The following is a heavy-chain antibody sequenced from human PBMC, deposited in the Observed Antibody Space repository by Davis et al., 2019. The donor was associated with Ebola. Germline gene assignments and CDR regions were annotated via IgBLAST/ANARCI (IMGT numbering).Heavy chain of an antibody. CDR1: GFTFSSYS. J-gene: IGHJ6*02. CDR2: ISSSSSYI. CDR3: ARVESIAVAGFYYYYYGMDV. Sequence: GESLKISCAASGFTFSSYSMNWVRQAPGKGLEWVSSISSSSSYIYYADSVKGRFTISRDNAKNSLYLQMNSLRAEDTAVYYCARVESIAVAGFYYYYYGMDVWGQGTPVTVSS. D-gene: IGHD6-19*01. V-gene: IGHV3-21*01.